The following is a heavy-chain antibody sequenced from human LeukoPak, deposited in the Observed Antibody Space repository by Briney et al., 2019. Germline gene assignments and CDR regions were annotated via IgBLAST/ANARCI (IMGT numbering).Heavy chain of an antibody. J-gene: IGHJ5*02. Sequence: PSETLSLTCTVSGGSISSSIYFWGWIRQPPGKGLEWIGSIHYSGSTYHDPSLKSRVTVSLDTSKNQFSLKLSSVTATDTAVYYCARDWRRFLEWLPNWFDPWGQGTLVTVSS. CDR2: IHYSGST. CDR3: ARDWRRFLEWLPNWFDP. D-gene: IGHD3-3*01. V-gene: IGHV4-39*02. CDR1: GGSISSSIYF.